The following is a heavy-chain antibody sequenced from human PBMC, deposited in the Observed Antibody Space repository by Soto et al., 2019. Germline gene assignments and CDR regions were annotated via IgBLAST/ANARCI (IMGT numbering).Heavy chain of an antibody. CDR2: IIPIFGTA. J-gene: IGHJ4*02. D-gene: IGHD6-19*01. V-gene: IGHV1-69*13. Sequence: GASVKVSCKASGGTFSSYAISWVRQAPGQGLEWMGGIIPIFGTANYAQKFQGRVTITADESTSTAYMELSSLRSEDTAVYYCARVAVAGTIFDYWGQGTLVTVSS. CDR3: ARVAVAGTIFDY. CDR1: GGTFSSYA.